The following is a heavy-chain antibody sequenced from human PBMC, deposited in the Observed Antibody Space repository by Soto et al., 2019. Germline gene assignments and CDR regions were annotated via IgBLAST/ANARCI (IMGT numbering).Heavy chain of an antibody. CDR2: ISGSGGST. J-gene: IGHJ2*01. D-gene: IGHD3-22*01. CDR1: GFTFSSYA. Sequence: PGGSLRLSCAASGFTFSSYAMSWVRQAPGKGLEWVSAISGSGGSTYYADSVKGRFTISRDNSKNTLCLQMNSLRAEDTAVYYCAKGPKDSTMIVEVSEWYFDLWGRGTLVTVSS. CDR3: AKGPKDSTMIVEVSEWYFDL. V-gene: IGHV3-23*01.